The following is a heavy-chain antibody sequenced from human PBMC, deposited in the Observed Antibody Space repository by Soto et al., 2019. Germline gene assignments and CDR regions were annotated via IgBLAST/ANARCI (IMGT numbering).Heavy chain of an antibody. Sequence: SVKVSCKTSGFTFRSSAVQGVRQSGLRRLDWIGCLVVGTGNTNYAQKFQQRVTISSDRSTNTVSMELSSLTSEDTAVYYCATGAYCSGGSCSDYYYYYGMDLWGQGTTVTVSS. CDR2: LVVGTGNT. D-gene: IGHD2-15*01. CDR1: GFTFRSSA. CDR3: ATGAYCSGGSCSDYYYYYGMDL. J-gene: IGHJ6*02. V-gene: IGHV1-58*01.